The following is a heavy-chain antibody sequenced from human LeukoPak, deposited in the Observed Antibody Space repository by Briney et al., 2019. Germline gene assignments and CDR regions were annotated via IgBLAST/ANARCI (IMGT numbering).Heavy chain of an antibody. J-gene: IGHJ6*03. CDR1: GFTFTTYG. D-gene: IGHD3-10*01. V-gene: IGHV3-23*01. CDR2: ISGSGGTT. Sequence: PGGSLRLSCGASGFTFTTYGMSWVRQAPGKGLEWVSAISGSGGTTSYADSVKGRFTISRDNAKNSLYLQMNSLRAEDTAVYYCARAVGLWFGEYLYYMDVWGKGTTVTISS. CDR3: ARAVGLWFGEYLYYMDV.